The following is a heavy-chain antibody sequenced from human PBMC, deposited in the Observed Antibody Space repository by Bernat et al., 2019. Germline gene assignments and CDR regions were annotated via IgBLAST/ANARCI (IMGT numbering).Heavy chain of an antibody. CDR2: TCPGDSET. V-gene: IGHV5-51*01. Sequence: ELQLVQSGAEVKKPGESLKISCKDFGNNFTDYWIGWVRQMPGKGLEWLGITCPGDSETLYSQSFQGQVTISADKSLSTVYLQWNSLKASDTAIYYCARRRKSNLAEIHWFDPWGQGTLVTVSS. CDR3: ARRRKSNLAEIHWFDP. J-gene: IGHJ5*02. CDR1: GNNFTDYW. D-gene: IGHD6-19*01.